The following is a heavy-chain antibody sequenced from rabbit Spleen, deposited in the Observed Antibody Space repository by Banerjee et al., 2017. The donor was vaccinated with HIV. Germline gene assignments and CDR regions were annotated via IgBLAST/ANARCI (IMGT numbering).Heavy chain of an antibody. Sequence: QLKESGGGLVQPGGSLKLSCKASGFGFSSYYMHWVRQAPGKGLEWIGYIDPVFGSTYYATWVNGRFTISSHNAQNTLYLQLNSLTAADTATYFCARDGAGGSYFNLWGPGTLVTVS. J-gene: IGHJ4*01. CDR2: IDPVFGST. CDR1: GFGFSSYY. D-gene: IGHD8-1*01. CDR3: ARDGAGGSYFNL. V-gene: IGHV1S7*01.